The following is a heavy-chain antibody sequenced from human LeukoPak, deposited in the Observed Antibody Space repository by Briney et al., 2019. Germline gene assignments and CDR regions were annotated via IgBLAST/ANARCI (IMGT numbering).Heavy chain of an antibody. V-gene: IGHV1-58*02. J-gene: IGHJ5*02. Sequence: SVKVSCKASGFTFHTSAMQWVRQARGQRLEWIGWIVLGSGNTVYSHKFHDRVIITRDMSTSTGYMELDSLGSEDTAVYYCAAQRGASLHDFWSTRLFDPWGQGTLVTVSS. CDR1: GFTFHTSA. CDR3: AAQRGASLHDFWSTRLFDP. D-gene: IGHD3-3*01. CDR2: IVLGSGNT.